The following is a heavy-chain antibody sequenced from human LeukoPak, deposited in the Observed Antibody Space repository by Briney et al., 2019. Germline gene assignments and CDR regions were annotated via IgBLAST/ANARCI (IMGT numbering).Heavy chain of an antibody. Sequence: PSETLSLTCTVSGGSISSGGYYWSWIRQHPGKGLEWIGYIYYSGSTYYNPSLKSRVTKSVDTSKNQFSLKLSSVTAADTAVYYCARVSGSYPRPFDYWGQRTLVTVSS. V-gene: IGHV4-31*03. CDR1: GGSISSGGYY. CDR2: IYYSGST. D-gene: IGHD1-26*01. J-gene: IGHJ4*02. CDR3: ARVSGSYPRPFDY.